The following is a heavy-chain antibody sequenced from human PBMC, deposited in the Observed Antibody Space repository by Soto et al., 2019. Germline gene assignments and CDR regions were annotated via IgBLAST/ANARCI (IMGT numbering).Heavy chain of an antibody. V-gene: IGHV4-38-2*01. J-gene: IGHJ6*02. CDR2: IYHSGST. CDR1: GYSISSGYY. CDR3: ARVTDGMDL. Sequence: SETLSLTCAVSGYSISSGYYWGWIRQPPGKGLEWIGSIYHSGSTYYNPSLKSRVTISVDTSKNQFSLKLSSVTAADTAVYYCARVTDGMDLWGQGTTVTVSS. D-gene: IGHD5-18*01.